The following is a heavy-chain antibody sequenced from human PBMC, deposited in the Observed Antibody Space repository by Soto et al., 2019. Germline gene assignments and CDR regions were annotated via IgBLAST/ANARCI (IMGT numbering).Heavy chain of an antibody. CDR2: IWYDGSNK. V-gene: IGHV3-33*01. J-gene: IGHJ4*02. CDR1: GFTFSSYG. D-gene: IGHD6-13*01. CDR3: ARDVAAAGFFDY. Sequence: GGSLRLSCAASGFTFSSYGMHWVRQAPGKGLEWVAVIWYDGSNKYYADSVKGRFTISRDNSKNTLYLQMNSLRAEDTAVYYCARDVAAAGFFDYWGQGTLVTVSS.